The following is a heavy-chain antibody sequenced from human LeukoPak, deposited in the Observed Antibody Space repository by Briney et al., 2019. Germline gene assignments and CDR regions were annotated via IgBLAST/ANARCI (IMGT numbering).Heavy chain of an antibody. V-gene: IGHV3-23*01. Sequence: GGSLRLPCAASGFTFSSYAMSWVRQAPGKGLEWVSAISGSGGSTYYADSVKGRFTISRDNSKNTLYLQMNSLRAEDTAVYYCAKDRGGYYDFWSGYYFHYYYGMDVWGQGTTVTVSS. D-gene: IGHD3-3*01. CDR3: AKDRGGYYDFWSGYYFHYYYGMDV. CDR2: ISGSGGST. CDR1: GFTFSSYA. J-gene: IGHJ6*02.